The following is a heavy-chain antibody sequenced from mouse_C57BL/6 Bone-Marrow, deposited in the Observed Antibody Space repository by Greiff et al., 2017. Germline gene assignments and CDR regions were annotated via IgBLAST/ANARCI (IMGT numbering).Heavy chain of an antibody. CDR1: GFTFSDYG. J-gene: IGHJ3*01. V-gene: IGHV5-17*01. Sequence: EVQVVESGGGLVKPGGSLKLSCAASGFTFSDYGMHWVRQAPEKGLEWVAYISSGSSTIYYADTVKGRFTISRDNAKNTLFLQMTSLRSEDTAMYDCARRGFSHVFWFADWGQGTLVTVSA. CDR2: ISSGSSTI. CDR3: ARRGFSHVFWFAD.